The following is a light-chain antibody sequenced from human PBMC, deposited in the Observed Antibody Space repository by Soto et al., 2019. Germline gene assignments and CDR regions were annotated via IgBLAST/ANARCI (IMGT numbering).Light chain of an antibody. CDR1: QSVSSY. V-gene: IGKV3-11*01. CDR2: DAS. J-gene: IGKJ1*01. CDR3: QQRSNWHRT. Sequence: EIVLTQSPATLSLSPGERATLSCRASQSVSSYLAWYQQKPGQAPRLLIYDASNRATGIPARFSGSGSGTDFTLTISSLEPDDFAVYYCQQRSNWHRTVGQGTRVEI.